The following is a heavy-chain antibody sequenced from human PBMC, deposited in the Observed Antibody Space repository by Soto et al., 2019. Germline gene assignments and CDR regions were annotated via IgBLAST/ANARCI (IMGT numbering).Heavy chain of an antibody. CDR2: IYYSGST. CDR3: ARTTTVTTNPLDY. Sequence: SEILSLTCTVSGGSISSGGYYWSWIRQHPGKGLEWIGYIYYSGSTYYNPSLKSRVTISVDTSKNQFSLKLSSVTAADTAVYYCARTTTVTTNPLDYWGQGTLVTVSS. CDR1: GGSISSGGYY. D-gene: IGHD4-17*01. J-gene: IGHJ4*02. V-gene: IGHV4-31*03.